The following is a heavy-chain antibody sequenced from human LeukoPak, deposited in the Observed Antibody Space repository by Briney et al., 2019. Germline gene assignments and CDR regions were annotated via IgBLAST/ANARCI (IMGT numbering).Heavy chain of an antibody. J-gene: IGHJ4*02. CDR1: GGSISSYY. V-gene: IGHV4-59*01. CDR2: IYYSGST. CDR3: ARVISSSWYPDY. Sequence: SETLSLTCTVSGGSISSYYWSWIRQPPGKGLEWIGYIYYSGSTNYNPSLKSRVTISVDTSKNQFSLKLSSVTAADTAVYYCARVISSSWYPDYWGQGTLVTVSS. D-gene: IGHD6-13*01.